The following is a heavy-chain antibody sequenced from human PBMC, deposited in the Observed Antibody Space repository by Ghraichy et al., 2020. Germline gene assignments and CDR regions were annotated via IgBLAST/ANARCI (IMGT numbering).Heavy chain of an antibody. Sequence: GESLNISCAASGFTFSSYAMHWVRQAPGKGLEWVAVISYDGSNKYYVDSVKGRFTISRDNSKNTLYLQMNSLRAEDTAVYYCAREKRNIVATILYYYGMDVWGQGTTVTVSS. V-gene: IGHV3-30*04. CDR2: ISYDGSNK. CDR1: GFTFSSYA. CDR3: AREKRNIVATILYYYGMDV. D-gene: IGHD5-12*01. J-gene: IGHJ6*02.